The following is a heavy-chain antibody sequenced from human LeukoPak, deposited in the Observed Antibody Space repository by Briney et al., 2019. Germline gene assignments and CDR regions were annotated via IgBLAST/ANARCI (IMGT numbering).Heavy chain of an antibody. CDR3: ARDTPIVVVPAAIIINNWFDP. Sequence: EASVKVSCKASGYTFTSYGISWVRRAPGQGLEWMGWISAYNGNTNYAQKLQGRVTMTTDTSTSTAYMELRSLRSDDTAVYYCARDTPIVVVPAAIIINNWFDPWGQGTLVTVSS. D-gene: IGHD2-2*01. CDR1: GYTFTSYG. V-gene: IGHV1-18*01. J-gene: IGHJ5*02. CDR2: ISAYNGNT.